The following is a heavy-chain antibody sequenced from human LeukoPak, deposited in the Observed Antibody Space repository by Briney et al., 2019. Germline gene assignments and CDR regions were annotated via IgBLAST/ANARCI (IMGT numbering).Heavy chain of an antibody. Sequence: GGSLRLSYAASGFTFNTYPMHWVRQAPGKGLEWVALIQDDGAKTNYADSVRGRFTISRDNSRSTVYLQMNSLKPDDTAVYYCATQTITLVVVISTFDYRGQGALVTVSS. V-gene: IGHV3-30*02. D-gene: IGHD3-22*01. CDR2: IQDDGAKT. CDR1: GFTFNTYP. CDR3: ATQTITLVVVISTFDY. J-gene: IGHJ4*02.